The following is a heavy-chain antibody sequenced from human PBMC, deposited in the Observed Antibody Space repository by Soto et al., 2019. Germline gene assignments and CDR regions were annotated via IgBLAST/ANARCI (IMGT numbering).Heavy chain of an antibody. J-gene: IGHJ3*02. V-gene: IGHV3-30*18. Sequence: GGSLRLSCAASGFTFSSYGMHWVRQAPGKGLEWVAVISYDGSNKYYADSVKGRFTISRDNSKNTLYLQMNSLRAEDTAVYYCAKDRGAAARKRGAFDIWGQGTMVTVSS. CDR1: GFTFSSYG. CDR3: AKDRGAAARKRGAFDI. CDR2: ISYDGSNK. D-gene: IGHD6-13*01.